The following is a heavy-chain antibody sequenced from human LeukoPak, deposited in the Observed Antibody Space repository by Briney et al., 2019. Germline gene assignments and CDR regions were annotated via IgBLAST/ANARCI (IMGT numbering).Heavy chain of an antibody. Sequence: GGSLRLSCTASGFILSAYAMTWVRQAPGKGLEWVSSITSDSTTSYGDSVKGRFTISRDNSKNTAYLQMDSLRAEDTAIFYCGRDPNGDYVGAFEFWSRGTMVTVSS. CDR2: ITSDSTT. D-gene: IGHD2-21*02. CDR3: GRDPNGDYVGAFEF. CDR1: GFILSAYA. V-gene: IGHV3-23*05. J-gene: IGHJ3*01.